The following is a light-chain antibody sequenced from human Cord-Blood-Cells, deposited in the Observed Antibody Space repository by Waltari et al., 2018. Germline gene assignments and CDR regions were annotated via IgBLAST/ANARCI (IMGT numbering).Light chain of an antibody. CDR3: CAYAGSSTWV. V-gene: IGLV2-23*01. CDR2: EGS. J-gene: IGLJ3*02. Sequence: QSALTQPASVSGSPGQSITISCPGTSSDVGSYKLVSWYQQHPGKAPKLMIYEGSKRPSWVSNRFSGSKSGNTASRTTSGLQAEDEADYYCCAYAGSSTWVFGGGTKLTV. CDR1: SSDVGSYKL.